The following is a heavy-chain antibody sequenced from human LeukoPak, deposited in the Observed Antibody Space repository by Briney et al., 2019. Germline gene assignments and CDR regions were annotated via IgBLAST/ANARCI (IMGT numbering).Heavy chain of an antibody. CDR2: IKEDGSEK. Sequence: PGGSLRLSSAASGFTLSSYWMSWVRQAPGKGLEWVANIKEDGSEKYYVDSVKGRFTISRDNAKNSLYLHMNSLTAEDTAMYYCARDWVAGVPFDAFDIWGQGTMVSVSS. J-gene: IGHJ3*02. CDR1: GFTLSSYW. V-gene: IGHV3-7*03. D-gene: IGHD3-10*01. CDR3: ARDWVAGVPFDAFDI.